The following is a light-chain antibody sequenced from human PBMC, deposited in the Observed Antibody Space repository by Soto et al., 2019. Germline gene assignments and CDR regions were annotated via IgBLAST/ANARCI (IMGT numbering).Light chain of an antibody. Sequence: QSVLTQPPSVSGAPGQRVSISCTGSSTNIGAGYGVHWYQQRPGTAPKLLIVGNTIRPSGVPDRISGSKSGTSASLAISGLQSDDEADYYCAAWDDSLNGRVFGTGTKVTVL. CDR2: GNT. J-gene: IGLJ1*01. CDR3: AAWDDSLNGRV. CDR1: STNIGAGYG. V-gene: IGLV1-40*01.